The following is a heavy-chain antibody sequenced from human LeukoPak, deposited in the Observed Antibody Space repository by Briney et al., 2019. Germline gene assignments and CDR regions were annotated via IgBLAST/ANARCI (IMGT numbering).Heavy chain of an antibody. Sequence: PGGSLRLSCAASGFTFSSYSMNWVRQAPGKGLEWVSSISSSSGYIYYADSVKGRFTISRDNARNSLYLQMNSLRDEDTAVYYCASRLGSDYDANTGPFDPWGQGTLVTVSS. CDR3: ASRLGSDYDANTGPFDP. V-gene: IGHV3-21*01. CDR2: ISSSSGYI. CDR1: GFTFSSYS. D-gene: IGHD3-16*01. J-gene: IGHJ5*02.